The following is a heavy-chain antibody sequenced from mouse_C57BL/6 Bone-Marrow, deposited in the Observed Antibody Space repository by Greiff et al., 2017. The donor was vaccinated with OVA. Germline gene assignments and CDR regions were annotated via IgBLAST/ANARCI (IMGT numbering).Heavy chain of an antibody. CDR1: GYSITSGYY. V-gene: IGHV3-6*01. CDR2: ISYDGSN. Sequence: EVKLQESGPGLVKPSQSLSLTCSVTGYSITSGYYWNWIRQFPGNKLEWMGYISYDGSNNYNPSLKNRISITRDTSKNQFFLQLNSVTTEDTATYYCARETTKDYCDYWGQGTTLTVSS. J-gene: IGHJ2*01. D-gene: IGHD1-1*01. CDR3: ARETTKDYCDY.